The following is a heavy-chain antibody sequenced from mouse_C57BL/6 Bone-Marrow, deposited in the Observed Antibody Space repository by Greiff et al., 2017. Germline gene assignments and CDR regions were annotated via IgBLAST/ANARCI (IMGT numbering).Heavy chain of an antibody. D-gene: IGHD1-1*01. V-gene: IGHV1-53*01. CDR2: INPSNGGT. Sequence: QVQLKQPGTELVKPGASVKLSCKASGYTFTSYWMHWVKQRPGQGLEWIGNINPSNGGTNYNEKFKSKATLTVDKSSSTAYMQLSSLTSEDSAVYYCARWGYYYGSSSWFAYWGQGTLVTVSA. J-gene: IGHJ3*01. CDR3: ARWGYYYGSSSWFAY. CDR1: GYTFTSYW.